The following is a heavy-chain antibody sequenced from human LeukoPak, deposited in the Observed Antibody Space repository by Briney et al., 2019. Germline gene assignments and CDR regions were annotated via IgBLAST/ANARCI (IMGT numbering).Heavy chain of an antibody. CDR3: ARGQPFGCSGGSCSPYYYYMDV. CDR1: GGSISSYY. CDR2: IYYSGST. Sequence: SETLSLTCTVSGGSISSYYWSWIRQPPGKGLEWIGYIYYSGSTNYNPSLKSRVTISVDTSKNQFSLKLSSVTAADTAVYYCARGQPFGCSGGSCSPYYYYMDVCGKGTTVTVSS. J-gene: IGHJ6*03. V-gene: IGHV4-59*01. D-gene: IGHD2-15*01.